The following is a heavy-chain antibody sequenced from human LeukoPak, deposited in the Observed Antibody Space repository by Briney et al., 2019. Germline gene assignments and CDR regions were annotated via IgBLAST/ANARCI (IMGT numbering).Heavy chain of an antibody. CDR3: ARSQGAFTMVRGTAFDI. CDR2: LYNSGST. Sequence: SETLSLTCTVSGGFISSYYWSWLRQPAGKGLEWLGRLYNSGSTNYNPSLKSRVTMSVDTSKNQFSLKLSSVTAADTAVYYCARSQGAFTMVRGTAFDIWGQGTMVTVSS. J-gene: IGHJ3*02. D-gene: IGHD3-10*01. CDR1: GGFISSYY. V-gene: IGHV4-4*07.